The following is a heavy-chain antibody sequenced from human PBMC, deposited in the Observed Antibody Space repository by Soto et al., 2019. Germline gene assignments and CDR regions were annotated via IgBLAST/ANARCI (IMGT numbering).Heavy chain of an antibody. CDR2: ISAYNGNT. CDR1: GYTFTSYG. D-gene: IGHD3-22*01. Sequence: QVQLVQSGAEVKKPGASVKVSCKASGYTFTSYGISWVRQAPGQGLEWMGWISAYNGNTNYAQKLQGRVTMTTDTSTSTAYMELRSLRSDDTAVYYCARVVRRYYYDSSGYYPRDDYWGQGTLVTVSS. V-gene: IGHV1-18*01. CDR3: ARVVRRYYYDSSGYYPRDDY. J-gene: IGHJ4*02.